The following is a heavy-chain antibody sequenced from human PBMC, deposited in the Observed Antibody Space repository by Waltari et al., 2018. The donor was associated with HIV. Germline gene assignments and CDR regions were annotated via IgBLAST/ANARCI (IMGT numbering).Heavy chain of an antibody. CDR1: GGTFSSYA. CDR2: IIPISGTT. V-gene: IGHV1-69*12. D-gene: IGHD3-3*01. CDR3: ARLGRSRFLEWIPFDP. J-gene: IGHJ5*02. Sequence: QVQLVQSGAEVKKPGSSVKVSCKASGGTFSSYAISWVRQAPGQGLEWKGGIIPISGTTNYAQKFQGRVTITADESTSTANMELNSLKSEDTAVYYCARLGRSRFLEWIPFDPWGQGTLVTVSS.